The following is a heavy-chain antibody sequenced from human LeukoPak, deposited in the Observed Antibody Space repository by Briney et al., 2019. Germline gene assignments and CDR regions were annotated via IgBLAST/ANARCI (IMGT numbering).Heavy chain of an antibody. CDR3: AARRDCSGGSCYTDSWFDP. Sequence: ASVKVSCKSSGGTFSSYAISWVRQAPGQGLEWMGRIIPILGIANYAQKFQGRVTITADKSTSTAYMELSSLRSEDTAVYYCAARRDCSGGSCYTDSWFDPWGQGTLVTVSS. D-gene: IGHD2-15*01. CDR2: IIPILGIA. CDR1: GGTFSSYA. V-gene: IGHV1-69*04. J-gene: IGHJ5*02.